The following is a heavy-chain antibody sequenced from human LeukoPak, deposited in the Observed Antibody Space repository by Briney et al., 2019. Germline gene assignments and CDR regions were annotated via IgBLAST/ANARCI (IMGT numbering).Heavy chain of an antibody. D-gene: IGHD2-2*01. J-gene: IGHJ4*02. CDR2: ISAYNGNT. Sequence: EASVKVSCKASGYTFTSYGISWVRQAPGQGLEWMGWISAYNGNTNYAQKLQGRVTMTTDTSTSTAYMELRSLRSDDTAVYYCAREGPQRYCSSTSCPDFDYWGQGTLVTVSS. V-gene: IGHV1-18*01. CDR1: GYTFTSYG. CDR3: AREGPQRYCSSTSCPDFDY.